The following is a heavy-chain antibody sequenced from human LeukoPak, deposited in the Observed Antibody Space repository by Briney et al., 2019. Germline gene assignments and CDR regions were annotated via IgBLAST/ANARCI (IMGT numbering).Heavy chain of an antibody. Sequence: GRSLRLSRAASGFTFSCYAMHWVRQAPGKGLEWVAVISYDGSNKYYADSVKGRFTISRDNSKNTLYLQMNSLRAEDTAVYYCAREQYYYYGMDVWGQGTTVTVSS. CDR3: AREQYYYYGMDV. V-gene: IGHV3-30*04. J-gene: IGHJ6*02. CDR2: ISYDGSNK. CDR1: GFTFSCYA.